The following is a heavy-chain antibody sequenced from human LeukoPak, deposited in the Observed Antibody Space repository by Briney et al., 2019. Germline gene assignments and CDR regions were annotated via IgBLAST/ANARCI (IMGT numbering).Heavy chain of an antibody. CDR1: GFSLSSYE. Sequence: PGGSLRLSCAASGFSLSSYEMNWVRQAPGKGLEWVSYISSSGGIIYYADSVRGRFTISRDSAKNSLYLQMNSLRAEDTAVYYCAREVYNVANGAFDIWGQGTVVTVSS. CDR2: ISSSGGII. V-gene: IGHV3-48*03. CDR3: AREVYNVANGAFDI. D-gene: IGHD2-21*01. J-gene: IGHJ3*02.